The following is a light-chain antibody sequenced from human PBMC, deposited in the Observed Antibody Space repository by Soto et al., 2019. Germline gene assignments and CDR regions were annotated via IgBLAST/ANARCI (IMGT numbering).Light chain of an antibody. CDR3: QQYGSSYWT. J-gene: IGKJ1*01. CDR1: QSVTSPF. V-gene: IGKV3-20*01. Sequence: EIVLTQSPGTLSLSPGERATLSCRASQSVTSPFLAWYQQKPGQTPSLLIYGASTRATGIPDRFSGSGSGTDFTLTISRLEPEDFGVYYCQQYGSSYWTFGQGTKVDIK. CDR2: GAS.